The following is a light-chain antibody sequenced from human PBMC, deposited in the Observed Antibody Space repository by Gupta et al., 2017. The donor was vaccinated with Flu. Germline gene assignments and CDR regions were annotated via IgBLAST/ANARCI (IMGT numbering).Light chain of an antibody. V-gene: IGKV1-5*03. CDR3: QQYKSYSWT. CDR1: QNISTW. CDR2: KAS. Sequence: GDRVTITCRASQNISTWLAWYQQKSGKAPKLLIYKASSLESEVPSRFSGSGSGTEFTLIISSLHPDDFATYYCQQYKSYSWTFGQGTKVEIK. J-gene: IGKJ1*01.